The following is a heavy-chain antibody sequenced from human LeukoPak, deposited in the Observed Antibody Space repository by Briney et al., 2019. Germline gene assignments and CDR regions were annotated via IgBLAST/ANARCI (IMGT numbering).Heavy chain of an antibody. CDR1: GGSISSYY. Sequence: SETLSLTCTVSGGSISSYYWSWIRQPPGKGLEWIGYIYYSGSTNYNPSLKSRVTISVDTSNNQFSLKLSSVTAADTAVYYCARAPIGRDAFDIWGQGTMVTVSS. V-gene: IGHV4-59*01. CDR3: ARAPIGRDAFDI. CDR2: IYYSGST. J-gene: IGHJ3*02. D-gene: IGHD3-10*01.